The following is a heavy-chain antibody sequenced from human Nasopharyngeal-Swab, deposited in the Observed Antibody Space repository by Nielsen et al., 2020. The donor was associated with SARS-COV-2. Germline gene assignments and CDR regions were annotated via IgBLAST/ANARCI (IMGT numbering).Heavy chain of an antibody. D-gene: IGHD3-10*01. J-gene: IGHJ6*02. Sequence: VRQAPGKGLEWVANIKHDGSHKYYVDSVKGRFSISRDNGKNSLDLQMNSLGVDDTAVYYCARDQIGTTMIREVLKRYYYGMDVWGQGTTVTVSS. CDR2: IKHDGSHK. V-gene: IGHV3-7*03. CDR3: ARDQIGTTMIREVLKRYYYGMDV.